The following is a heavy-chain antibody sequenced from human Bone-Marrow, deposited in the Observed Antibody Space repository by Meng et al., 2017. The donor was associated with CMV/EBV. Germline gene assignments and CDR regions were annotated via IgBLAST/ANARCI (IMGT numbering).Heavy chain of an antibody. V-gene: IGHV1-2*02. CDR2: IHPHRGDT. D-gene: IGHD7-27*01. CDR1: GYTFTGSY. J-gene: IGHJ4*01. Sequence: ASVKVSCKASGYTFTGSYFHWVRQAPGQGLEWMGWIHPHRGDTNYAQQFQGRVTLTRDTSINTGYMELTRLTSDDTAVYYCARDNNWGPDYWGQGTLVTVSS. CDR3: ARDNNWGPDY.